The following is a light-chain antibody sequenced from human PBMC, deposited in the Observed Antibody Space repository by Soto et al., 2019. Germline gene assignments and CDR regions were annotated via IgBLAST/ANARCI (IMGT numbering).Light chain of an antibody. V-gene: IGKV3-11*01. CDR2: DAS. CDR1: QSVSTS. Sequence: IVLTQSPATQSLSPGERAALSCRASQSVSTSLAWYQHKPGQAPRLIIYDASKRAPGIPARFSGRGSGTDFTLTISSLEPEDFAVYYCQVRDVWPTFGQGTKVEIK. CDR3: QVRDVWPT. J-gene: IGKJ1*01.